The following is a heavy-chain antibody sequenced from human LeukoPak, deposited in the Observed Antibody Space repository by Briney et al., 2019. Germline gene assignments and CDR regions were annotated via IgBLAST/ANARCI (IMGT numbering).Heavy chain of an antibody. CDR3: AVTSRAWVPVDS. CDR2: IYHSGST. D-gene: IGHD1-1*01. Sequence: SGTLSLTCVVSGGSISSSYWWSWVRQPPGKGLEWIGEIYHSGSTHYNPSLKSRVTISMDKSKNQFSLNLSSVTAADTAVYYRAVTSRAWVPVDSWGQGTLVTVSS. V-gene: IGHV4-4*02. CDR1: GGSISSSYW. J-gene: IGHJ4*02.